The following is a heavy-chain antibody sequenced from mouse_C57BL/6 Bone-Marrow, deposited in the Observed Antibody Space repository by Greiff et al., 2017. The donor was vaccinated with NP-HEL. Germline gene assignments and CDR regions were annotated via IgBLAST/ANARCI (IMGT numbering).Heavy chain of an antibody. J-gene: IGHJ4*01. CDR1: GFNIKADY. D-gene: IGHD5-1*01. CDR3: TRSTYAMDY. Sequence: VQLQQSGAELVRPGASVKLSCTASGFNIKADYMHWVKQRPEQGLEWIGWIDPENGDTEYASKFQGKATITADTSSNTAYLQLSSLTSEDTAVYYCTRSTYAMDYWGQGTSVTVSS. CDR2: IDPENGDT. V-gene: IGHV14-4*01.